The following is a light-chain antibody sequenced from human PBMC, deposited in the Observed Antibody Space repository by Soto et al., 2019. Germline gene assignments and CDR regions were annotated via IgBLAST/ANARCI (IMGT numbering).Light chain of an antibody. CDR3: QQYGGASWT. V-gene: IGKV3-20*01. CDR2: GAS. CDR1: QSVISSY. Sequence: EIVLTQSPGTLSLSPGERASLSCRASQSVISSYLVWYQQKPGQAPRLLIYGASSRATGIPDRFVGSGSGTDFTLTISRLEPEDFAVYYCQQYGGASWTFGQGTKVDIK. J-gene: IGKJ1*01.